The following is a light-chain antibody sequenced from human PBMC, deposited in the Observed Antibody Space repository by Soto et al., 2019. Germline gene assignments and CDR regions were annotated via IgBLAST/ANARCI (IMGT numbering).Light chain of an antibody. CDR3: QQSYSTLIT. Sequence: DIQMTQSPSTLSASVGDRVTITCRASESIRTWLAWYQQKPGKAPKLLIYAASSLQSGVPSRFSGSGSGTDFTLTISSLQPEDFATYYCQQSYSTLITFGQGTRLEIK. CDR2: AAS. J-gene: IGKJ5*01. V-gene: IGKV1-39*01. CDR1: ESIRTW.